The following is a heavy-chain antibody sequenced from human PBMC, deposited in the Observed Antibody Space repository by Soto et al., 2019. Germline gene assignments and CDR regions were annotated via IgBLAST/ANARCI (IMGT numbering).Heavy chain of an antibody. D-gene: IGHD2-2*01. CDR1: GGSISSYY. Sequence: SEALSLTCTVSGGSISSYYWSWIRQPPGKGLEWIGYIYYSGSTNYNPSLKSRVTISVDTSKNQFSLKLSSVTAADTAVYYCARVTYCSSTSCYDAFAIWAQGTTVTVSS. J-gene: IGHJ3*02. CDR3: ARVTYCSSTSCYDAFAI. V-gene: IGHV4-59*01. CDR2: IYYSGST.